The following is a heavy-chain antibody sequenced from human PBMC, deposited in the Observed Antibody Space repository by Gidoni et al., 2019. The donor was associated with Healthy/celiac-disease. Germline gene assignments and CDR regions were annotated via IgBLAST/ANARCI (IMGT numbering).Heavy chain of an antibody. CDR3: ARGGDFWSGPTASFDY. CDR1: GFPFSSYW. D-gene: IGHD3-3*01. J-gene: IGHJ4*02. Sequence: EVQLVESGGGLVQPGGSLRLSCAASGFPFSSYWMHWVRQAPGKGLVWVSRINSDGTSTSYADSVKGRFTISRDNAKNTLYLQMNSLRAEDTAVYYCARGGDFWSGPTASFDYWGQGTLVTVSS. V-gene: IGHV3-74*01. CDR2: INSDGTST.